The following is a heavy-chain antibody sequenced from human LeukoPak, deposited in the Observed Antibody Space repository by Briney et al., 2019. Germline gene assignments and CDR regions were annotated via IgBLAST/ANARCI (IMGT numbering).Heavy chain of an antibody. V-gene: IGHV4-38-2*02. CDR1: GYSISSGYY. CDR2: IYHSGST. Sequence: SETLSLTCAVSGYSISSGYYWGWIRQPPGKGLEWIGSIYHSGSTYYNPSLKSRVTISVDTSKNQFSLKLSSVTAADTAMYYCARDHCSGSSCYRGSTNAFDIWGQGTLDTVSS. J-gene: IGHJ3*02. D-gene: IGHD2-2*02. CDR3: ARDHCSGSSCYRGSTNAFDI.